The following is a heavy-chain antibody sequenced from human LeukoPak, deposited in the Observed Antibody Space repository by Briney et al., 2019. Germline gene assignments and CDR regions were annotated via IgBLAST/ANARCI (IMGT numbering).Heavy chain of an antibody. CDR2: IKSKTDGGPP. J-gene: IGHJ6*02. CDR1: GFTFSNAW. CDR3: AKRAGITMVRGKDEDRRKYYGMDV. V-gene: IGHV3-15*01. Sequence: GGPLRLSCAASGFTFSNAWMNWVRQAPGKGLESVGLIKSKTDGGPPDYAAPVNGRLTISRDDSKDTLYLQMNSLRAEDTAVYYCAKRAGITMVRGKDEDRRKYYGMDVWGQGTTVTVSS. D-gene: IGHD3-10*01.